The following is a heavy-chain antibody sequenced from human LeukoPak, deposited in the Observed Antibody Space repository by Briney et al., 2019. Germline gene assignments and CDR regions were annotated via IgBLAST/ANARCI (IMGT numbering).Heavy chain of an antibody. CDR3: AKGHSSSWYRDFYDY. Sequence: GRSLRLSCVASGFTFDDYAMHWVRQAPGQGLEWVSGISWNSGSIGYADSVKGRFTISRDNAKNSLYLQMNSLRAEDTASYYCAKGHSSSWYRDFYDYWGQGTLVTVSS. V-gene: IGHV3-9*01. CDR1: GFTFDDYA. CDR2: ISWNSGSI. J-gene: IGHJ4*02. D-gene: IGHD6-13*01.